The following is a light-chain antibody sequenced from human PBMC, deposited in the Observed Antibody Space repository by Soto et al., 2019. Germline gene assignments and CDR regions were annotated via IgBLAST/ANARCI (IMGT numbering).Light chain of an antibody. V-gene: IGKV3-15*01. CDR1: QSVSSN. CDR2: GAS. CDR3: QQYNNWPRT. J-gene: IGKJ1*01. Sequence: EIEMTQSPATLSVSPGERATLSCRASQSVSSNLAWYQQKPGQAPRLLIYGASTRATGIPARFSGSGSGTEFTLTISSLQSEDFAVYYCQQYNNWPRTFGQGTTV.